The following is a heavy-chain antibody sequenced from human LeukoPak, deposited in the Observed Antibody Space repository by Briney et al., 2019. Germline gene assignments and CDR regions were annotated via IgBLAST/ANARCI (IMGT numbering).Heavy chain of an antibody. CDR3: ARDRDSGSYGFFDP. Sequence: SVTVSYKASGGTFISYAISWVRQAPGEGGEWMGGIIPILGIANYAQKFQGRVTITADKSTSTAYMELSSLRSEDTAVYYCARDRDSGSYGFFDPWGQGTLVTVSS. D-gene: IGHD3-10*01. CDR2: IIPILGIA. J-gene: IGHJ5*02. V-gene: IGHV1-69*10. CDR1: GGTFISYA.